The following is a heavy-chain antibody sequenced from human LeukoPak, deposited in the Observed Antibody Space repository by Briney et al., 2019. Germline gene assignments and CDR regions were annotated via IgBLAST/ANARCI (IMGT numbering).Heavy chain of an antibody. V-gene: IGHV3-53*01. D-gene: IGHD1-26*01. CDR1: GFTFSSYW. CDR2: LYSGGNR. J-gene: IGHJ4*02. CDR3: ARESGDRPGLPGR. Sequence: GGSLRLSCAASGFTFSSYWMNWVRQAPGKGLEWVSTLYSGGNRYYADSVRGRFTISRDDFRNTLFLQMNNLRVEDTAVYYCARESGDRPGLPGRWGQGTLVTVSS.